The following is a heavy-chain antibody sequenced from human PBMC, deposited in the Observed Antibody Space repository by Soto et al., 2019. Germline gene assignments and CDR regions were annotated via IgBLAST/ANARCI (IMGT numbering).Heavy chain of an antibody. D-gene: IGHD1-1*01. CDR2: VSPENRNA. V-gene: IGHV1-8*01. CDR3: EVTTGF. CDR1: GYTFTEYD. J-gene: IGHJ4*02. Sequence: ASVKVSCKTSGYTFTEYDLNWVRQAPGQGLEYMGWVSPENRNAGYAPQFLGRVSMTTDTSISTAYLELTNLTYEDTAVYYCEVTTGFWGQGTMVTVSS.